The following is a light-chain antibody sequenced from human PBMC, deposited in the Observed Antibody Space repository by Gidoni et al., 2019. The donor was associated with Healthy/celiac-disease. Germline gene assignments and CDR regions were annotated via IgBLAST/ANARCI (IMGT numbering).Light chain of an antibody. CDR1: QSISSY. CDR3: QQSYSTSRT. Sequence: DIQMTQSPSSLSASVVDRVTITCRASQSISSYLNWYQQKPGKAPKLLIYAASSLQSGVPSRFSGSGSGTDFTLTISSLQPEDFATYYCQQSYSTSRTFGQGTKLEIK. V-gene: IGKV1-39*01. J-gene: IGKJ2*01. CDR2: AAS.